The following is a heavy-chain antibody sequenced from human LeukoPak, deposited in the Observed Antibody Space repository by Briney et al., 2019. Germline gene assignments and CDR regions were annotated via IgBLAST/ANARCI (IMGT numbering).Heavy chain of an antibody. CDR3: ARDGGPGSGWSDFDY. CDR2: ISYDGSNK. CDR1: GFTFGSYA. D-gene: IGHD6-19*01. V-gene: IGHV3-30-3*01. J-gene: IGHJ4*02. Sequence: PGRSLRLSCAASGFTFGSYAMHWVRQAPGKGLEWVAVISYDGSNKYYADSVKGRFTISRDNSKNTLYLQMNSLRAEDTAVYYCARDGGPGSGWSDFDYWGQGTLVTVSS.